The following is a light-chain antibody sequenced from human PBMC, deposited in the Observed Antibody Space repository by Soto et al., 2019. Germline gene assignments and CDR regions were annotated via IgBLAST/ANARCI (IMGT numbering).Light chain of an antibody. J-gene: IGKJ4*01. CDR2: DAS. CDR1: QSVGSK. CDR3: QQYNNWPPPT. Sequence: ETVMTQSPATLSVSPGDRATLSCGASQSVGSKLAWYQKKPGQAPRLLIYDASTRATDISARFSGSGSGTEFTLTISSLQSEDFAVYYCQQYNNWPPPTFGGGTKVEIK. V-gene: IGKV3-15*01.